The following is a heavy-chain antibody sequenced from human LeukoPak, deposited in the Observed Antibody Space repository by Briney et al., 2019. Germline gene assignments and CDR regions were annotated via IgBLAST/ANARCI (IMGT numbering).Heavy chain of an antibody. D-gene: IGHD5-12*01. V-gene: IGHV3-23*01. J-gene: IGHJ4*02. CDR3: AKGGTVVARLIASD. CDR2: ITDSGAST. Sequence: GGSLRLSCAASRFSFSTYAMTWVRQAPGKGLEWVSTITDSGASTYYADSVKGRFTISRDNSRTTVYLQMNSLRAEDTAVYYCAKGGTVVARLIASDWGQGTLVTVSS. CDR1: RFSFSTYA.